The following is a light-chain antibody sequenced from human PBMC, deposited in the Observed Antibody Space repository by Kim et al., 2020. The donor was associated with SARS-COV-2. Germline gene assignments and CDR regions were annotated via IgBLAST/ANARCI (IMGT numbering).Light chain of an antibody. Sequence: SYELTQPPSVSVSPGQTASITCSGDKLGNKYVCWYKQKPGQSPVLVIFQDTKRPSGIPERFSGSNSGNTVTLTISGTQAMDEADYYCQAWDSNTAVFGGGTQLTVL. CDR2: QDT. V-gene: IGLV3-1*01. J-gene: IGLJ3*02. CDR3: QAWDSNTAV. CDR1: KLGNKY.